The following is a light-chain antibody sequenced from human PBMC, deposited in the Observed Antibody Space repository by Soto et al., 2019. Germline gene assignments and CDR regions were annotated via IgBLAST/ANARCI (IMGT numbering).Light chain of an antibody. V-gene: IGLV2-14*01. CDR2: EVS. CDR1: SSDVGGYNS. CDR3: SSYTSSSKEII. J-gene: IGLJ2*01. Sequence: QSVLTQPASVSGSPGQSITISCTGTSSDVGGYNSVSWYQQHPGKAPKLMIYEVSNRPSGVSNRFSGSKSGNTASLTISGLQAEDEADYYCSSYTSSSKEIIFGGGTKLTVL.